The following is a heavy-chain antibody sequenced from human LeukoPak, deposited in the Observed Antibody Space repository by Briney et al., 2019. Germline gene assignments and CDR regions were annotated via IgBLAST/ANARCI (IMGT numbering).Heavy chain of an antibody. D-gene: IGHD3-22*01. CDR2: IYYSGST. V-gene: IGHV4-39*07. Sequence: PSETLSLTCTVSGGSISSDSYYWAWIRQPPGKGLEWIASIYYSGSTYYSPSLKSRVTISVDTSKNQFSLKLNSVTAADTAVYYCASLSGFYLDWGQGTLVTVSS. CDR3: ASLSGFYLD. J-gene: IGHJ4*02. CDR1: GGSISSDSYY.